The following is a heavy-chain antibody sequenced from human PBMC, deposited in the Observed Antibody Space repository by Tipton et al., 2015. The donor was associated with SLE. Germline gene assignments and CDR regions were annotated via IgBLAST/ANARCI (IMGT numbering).Heavy chain of an antibody. D-gene: IGHD2-2*01. CDR3: ATSPLTL. CDR1: GDSLSSYY. J-gene: IGHJ4*02. Sequence: TLSLTCKVSGDSLSSYYWTWSRQPTGKGLEWIGYIYYSGSAKYNPSLESRVTMSVDTSKNQVSLKLTSVTAADTAVYYCATSPLTLWGQGTLVTVSS. V-gene: IGHV4-59*01. CDR2: IYYSGSA.